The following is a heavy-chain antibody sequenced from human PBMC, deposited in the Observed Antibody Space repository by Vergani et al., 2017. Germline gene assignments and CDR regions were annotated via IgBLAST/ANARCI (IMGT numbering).Heavy chain of an antibody. J-gene: IGHJ5*02. CDR1: GFTFSSYA. CDR3: AREDGRYPPAWFDP. CDR2: ISASGNST. D-gene: IGHD1-1*01. Sequence: EVQLLESGGGLVQPGGSLRLSCAASGFTFSSYAMSWVRQAPGKGLEWVSVISASGNSTYYADSVKGRFTISRDNSKNTLYLQMNSLRAEDTAIYYCAREDGRYPPAWFDPWSQGTLVTVSS. V-gene: IGHV3-23*01.